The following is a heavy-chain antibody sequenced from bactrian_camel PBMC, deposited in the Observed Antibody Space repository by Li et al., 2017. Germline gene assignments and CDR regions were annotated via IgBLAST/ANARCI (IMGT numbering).Heavy chain of an antibody. V-gene: IGHV3S5*01. Sequence: HVQLAESGGGLAQLGGSLRFTCAASGLTFSSYYMIWVRQAPGKGLEWVSTIYSDGSNTYYEDSVKGRFTISLDTAESTLYLQMNNLAPEDAATYYCAARSGSGCSLNQHDFSSWGQGTQVTVS. J-gene: IGHJ6*01. CDR3: AARSGSGCSLNQHDFSS. CDR1: GLTFSSYY. CDR2: IYSDGSNT. D-gene: IGHD1*01.